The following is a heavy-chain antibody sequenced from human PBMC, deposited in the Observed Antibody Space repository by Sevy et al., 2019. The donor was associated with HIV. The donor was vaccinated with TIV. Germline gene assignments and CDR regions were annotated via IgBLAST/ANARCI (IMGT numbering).Heavy chain of an antibody. J-gene: IGHJ2*01. V-gene: IGHV1-2*02. Sequence: ASVKVSCKASGYTVTDFYIHWVRQAPGQGLEWMGWTNPKTGGTNNEQKFQDRVTMSRDTSISTHFIEMTRLRSDDTAVYYCARGIAAGGTDWYFDLWGRGTLVTVSS. D-gene: IGHD6-13*01. CDR2: TNPKTGGT. CDR3: ARGIAAGGTDWYFDL. CDR1: GYTVTDFY.